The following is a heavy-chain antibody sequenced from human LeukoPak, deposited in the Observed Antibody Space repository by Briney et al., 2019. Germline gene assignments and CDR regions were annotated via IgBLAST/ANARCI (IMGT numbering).Heavy chain of an antibody. D-gene: IGHD2-2*01. V-gene: IGHV4-31*03. CDR1: GGSISSGGYY. Sequence: SETLSLTCTVSGGSISSGGYYWSWIRQHPGTGLEWIGYIYYSGSTYYNPSLKSRVTISVDTSKNQFSLKLSSVTAADTAVYYCARAAHSRQLLRDYYYGMDVWGQGTTVTVSS. J-gene: IGHJ6*02. CDR3: ARAAHSRQLLRDYYYGMDV. CDR2: IYYSGST.